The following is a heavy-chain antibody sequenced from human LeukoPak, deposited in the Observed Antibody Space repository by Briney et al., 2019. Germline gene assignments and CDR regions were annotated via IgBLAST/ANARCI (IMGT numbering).Heavy chain of an antibody. CDR3: ARIPPYGSGLVWFDP. CDR1: GGSISSYY. D-gene: IGHD3-10*01. J-gene: IGHJ5*02. V-gene: IGHV4-4*07. CDR2: IYTSGST. Sequence: SETLSLTCTVSGGSISSYYWSWIRQPAGKGLEWIGRIYTSGSTNYNPSLKSRVTMSVDTSKNQFSLKLSSVTAADTAVYYCARIPPYGSGLVWFDPWGQGTLVTVSS.